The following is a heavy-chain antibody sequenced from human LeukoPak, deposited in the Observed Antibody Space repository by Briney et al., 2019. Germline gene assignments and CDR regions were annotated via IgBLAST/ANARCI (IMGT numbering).Heavy chain of an antibody. D-gene: IGHD2-15*01. CDR3: ARDTGYCSAGSCYSFDY. CDR2: TYYRSKWYN. Sequence: SQTLSLTCAISGDSVSGNSAAWNWIRQSPSRGLEWLGRTYYRSKWYNDYAVSVKSRIIINPNTSKNQFSLQLNSVTPEDTAVYYCARDTGYCSAGSCYSFDYWGQGTLVTVSS. J-gene: IGHJ4*02. CDR1: GDSVSGNSAA. V-gene: IGHV6-1*01.